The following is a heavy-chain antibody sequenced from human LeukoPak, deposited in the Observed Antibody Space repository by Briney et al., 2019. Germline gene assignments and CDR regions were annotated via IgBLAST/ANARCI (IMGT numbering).Heavy chain of an antibody. Sequence: GSLRLSLSAAGFTFSSFGLHWVRQAPGKGLGGVAVIWYDGSNKYYADSVKGRFTISRDNSKNTLYLQMNGLRAEDTAVYYCAREGIAVAGNDYWGQGTLVTVSS. CDR1: GFTFSSFG. CDR2: IWYDGSNK. D-gene: IGHD6-19*01. J-gene: IGHJ4*02. V-gene: IGHV3-33*01. CDR3: AREGIAVAGNDY.